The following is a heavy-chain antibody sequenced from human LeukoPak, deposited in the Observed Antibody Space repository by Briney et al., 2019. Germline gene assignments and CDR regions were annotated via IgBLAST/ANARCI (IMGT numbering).Heavy chain of an antibody. CDR2: IHQHGSKE. CDR3: ARDTYSSSWIYYFDY. D-gene: IGHD6-13*01. J-gene: IGHJ4*02. Sequence: GGSLRLSCTTSGFNFRAYWMGWVRQAPGKGLEWVANIHQHGSKENYLDSVKGRFTISRDNAENALYLQMNSLRAEDTAVYYCARDTYSSSWIYYFDYWGQGTLVTVSS. CDR1: GFNFRAYW. V-gene: IGHV3-7*01.